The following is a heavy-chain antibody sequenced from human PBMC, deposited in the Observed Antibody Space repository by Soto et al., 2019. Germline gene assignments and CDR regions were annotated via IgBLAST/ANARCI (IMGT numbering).Heavy chain of an antibody. Sequence: QVQLQESGPGLVKPSDTLSLTCAVSGYSISSSNWWGWIRQPPGKGLEWIGYIYYSGSTYYNPSLKSRFTISVDPSKNQFSLKLSSVTAVDTAVYYCARRKRASGGAFDIWGQGTMVTVSS. J-gene: IGHJ3*02. CDR3: ARRKRASGGAFDI. D-gene: IGHD3-10*01. CDR2: IYYSGST. V-gene: IGHV4-28*01. CDR1: GYSISSSNW.